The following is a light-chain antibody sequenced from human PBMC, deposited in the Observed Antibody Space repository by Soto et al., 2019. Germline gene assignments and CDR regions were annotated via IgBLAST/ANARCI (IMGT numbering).Light chain of an antibody. CDR2: STS. J-gene: IGLJ3*02. Sequence: QAVVTQEPSVTMAPGGTVTLTCATSTGTVTSGYYPNWFQQKPGQPPRTLIYSTSNKQSWTPARFSGSLLGGKAALTLSGVQPEDEADYYCLLYYGGAWVFGGGTKLTVL. CDR3: LLYYGGAWV. V-gene: IGLV7-43*01. CDR1: TGTVTSGYY.